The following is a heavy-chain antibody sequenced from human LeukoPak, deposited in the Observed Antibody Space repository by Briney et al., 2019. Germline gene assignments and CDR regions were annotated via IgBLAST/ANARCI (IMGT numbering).Heavy chain of an antibody. CDR1: GFSFSDYA. CDR3: AKGKINHEGAFDI. J-gene: IGHJ3*02. V-gene: IGHV3-23*01. CDR2: FSESFSGSGGKT. Sequence: GGSLRLSCAASGFSFSDYAMSWVRQAPGKGLEWVSGFSESFSGSGGKTPSADSVKGRFTISRDNSKKMLYLQMNSLRGDDTAVYFCAKGKINHEGAFDIWGQGTLVTVSS.